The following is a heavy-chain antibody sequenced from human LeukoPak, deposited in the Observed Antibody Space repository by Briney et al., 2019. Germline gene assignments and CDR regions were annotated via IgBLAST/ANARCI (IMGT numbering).Heavy chain of an antibody. CDR3: ARGLQWRAPDDY. V-gene: IGHV1-69*05. CDR1: GGTFSRYA. CDR2: IIPIFGTA. D-gene: IGHD6-19*01. Sequence: SVKVSCKASGGTFSRYALSRVRQAPGQGLEWMGRIIPIFGTANYAQKFQRRATITTGESTSTAYMELSNLRSEHTAVYYCARGLQWRAPDDYWGQGTLVTVSS. J-gene: IGHJ4*02.